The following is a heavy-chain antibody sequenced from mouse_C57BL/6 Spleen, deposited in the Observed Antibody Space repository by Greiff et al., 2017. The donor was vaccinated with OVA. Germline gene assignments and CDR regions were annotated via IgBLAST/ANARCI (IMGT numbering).Heavy chain of an antibody. Sequence: EVHLVESGGGLVKPGGSLKLSCAASGFTFSDYGMHWVRQAPEKGLEWVAYISSGSSTIYYADTVKGRFTIARDNGTNTLLLQMIRSRSADTAMYDCARTIYYDYDGFAYWGQGTLVTVSA. CDR3: ARTIYYDYDGFAY. CDR1: GFTFSDYG. V-gene: IGHV5-17*01. CDR2: ISSGSSTI. D-gene: IGHD2-4*01. J-gene: IGHJ3*01.